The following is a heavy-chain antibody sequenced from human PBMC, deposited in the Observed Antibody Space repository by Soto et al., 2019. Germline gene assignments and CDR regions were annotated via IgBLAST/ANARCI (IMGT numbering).Heavy chain of an antibody. D-gene: IGHD6-13*01. CDR2: ISGSGGST. CDR1: GFTFSSYA. V-gene: IGHV3-23*01. J-gene: IGHJ3*02. Sequence: GGSLRLSCAASGFTFSSYAMSWVRQAPGKGLEWVSAISGSGGSTYYADSVKGRFTISRENSKNTLYLQMNSLRAEDTAVYYCAKDFDPSSSWYQEGNDAFDIWGQGTMVTVSS. CDR3: AKDFDPSSSWYQEGNDAFDI.